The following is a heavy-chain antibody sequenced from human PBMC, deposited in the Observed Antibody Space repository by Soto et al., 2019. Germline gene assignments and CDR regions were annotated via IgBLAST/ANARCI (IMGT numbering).Heavy chain of an antibody. CDR2: INPKSGGT. CDR1: GYSFTDYH. J-gene: IGHJ3*02. CDR3: ARPFSSSWFHTGAFDI. V-gene: IGHV1-2*04. D-gene: IGHD6-13*01. Sequence: ASVKVSCKASGYSFTDYHIHWVRQAPGQGLEWLGRINPKSGGTSTAQKFQGWVTMTTDTSISTASMELTRLTSDDTAIYYCARPFSSSWFHTGAFDIWGQGTMVTVSS.